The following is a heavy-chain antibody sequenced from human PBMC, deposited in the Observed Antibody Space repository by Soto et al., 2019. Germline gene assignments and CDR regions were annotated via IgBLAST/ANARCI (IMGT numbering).Heavy chain of an antibody. V-gene: IGHV1-18*01. CDR3: ARDSNTFGGAGNAFDI. CDR2: ISAYNGNT. Sequence: ASVKVSCKASGYTFTSYGISWVRQAPGQGLEWMGWISAYNGNTNYAQKLQGRVTMTTDTSTSTAYMELRSLRSDDTAVYYCARDSNTFGGAGNAFDIWGQGTMVTVSS. CDR1: GYTFTSYG. D-gene: IGHD3-16*01. J-gene: IGHJ3*02.